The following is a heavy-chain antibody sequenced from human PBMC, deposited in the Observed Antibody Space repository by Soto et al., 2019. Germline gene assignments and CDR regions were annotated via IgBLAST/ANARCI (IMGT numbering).Heavy chain of an antibody. D-gene: IGHD3-16*01. CDR3: ATQTISYTWGV. V-gene: IGHV4-4*02. CDR2: LSRGDER. J-gene: IGHJ6*02. Sequence: QLQESGPGLVKPSETLSLTCTVSGAPITTTKWWAWVRLPPGKGLEWIGELSRGDERSSNPSLEGRFTMSLDQSNNHFSLKLTSVTAADTAIYYCATQTISYTWGVWGRGTSVTVSS. CDR1: GAPITTTKW.